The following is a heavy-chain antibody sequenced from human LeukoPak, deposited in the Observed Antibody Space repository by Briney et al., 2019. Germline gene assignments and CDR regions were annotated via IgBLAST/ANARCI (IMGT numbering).Heavy chain of an antibody. V-gene: IGHV1-8*01. D-gene: IGHD5-18*01. J-gene: IGHJ4*02. CDR2: MNPNSGNT. CDR1: GYTFTTYD. Sequence: ASVKVSCKASGYTFTTYDINWVGQATGQGLEWMGWMNPNSGNTGYAQKFQGRVTMTRNTSISTAFMELSGLRSEDTAVYFCARRNTAMVAGLDYWGQGSLVTVSS. CDR3: ARRNTAMVAGLDY.